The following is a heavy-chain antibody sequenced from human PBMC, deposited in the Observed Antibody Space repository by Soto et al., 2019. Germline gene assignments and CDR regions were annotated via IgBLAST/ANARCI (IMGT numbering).Heavy chain of an antibody. CDR2: IYPGDSDT. J-gene: IGHJ6*02. D-gene: IGHD3-3*01. CDR1: GYSFTSYW. CDR3: ARLSRYDFWSGYPKPEYYYYGMDV. V-gene: IGHV5-51*01. Sequence: PGESLKISCKGSGYSFTSYWIGWVRQMPGKGLEWMGIIYPGDSDTRYSPSFQGQVTISADKSISTAYLQWGSLKASDTAMYYCARLSRYDFWSGYPKPEYYYYGMDVWGQGTTVTVSS.